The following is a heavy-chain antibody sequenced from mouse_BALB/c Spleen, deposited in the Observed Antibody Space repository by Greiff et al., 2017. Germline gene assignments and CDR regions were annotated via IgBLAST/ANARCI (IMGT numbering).Heavy chain of an antibody. J-gene: IGHJ4*01. V-gene: IGHV1S81*02. Sequence: VQLQQPGAELVKPGASVKLSCKASGYTFTSYWMHWVKQRPGQGLEWIGEINPSNGRTNYNEKFKSKATLTVDKSSSTAYMQLSSLTSEDSAVYYCARYRYDDAMDYWGQGTSVTVSS. CDR3: ARYRYDDAMDY. D-gene: IGHD2-14*01. CDR1: GYTFTSYW. CDR2: INPSNGRT.